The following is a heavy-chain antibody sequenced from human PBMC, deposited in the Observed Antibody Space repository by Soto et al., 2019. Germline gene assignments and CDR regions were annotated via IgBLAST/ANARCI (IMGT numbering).Heavy chain of an antibody. J-gene: IGHJ6*03. CDR3: ARDSDIVVVVAATYYYYYYMDV. CDR1: GFTFSSYS. D-gene: IGHD2-15*01. CDR2: ISSSSSYI. Sequence: GGSLRLSCAASGFTFSSYSMNWVRQAPGKGLEWVSSISSSSSYIYYADSVKGRFTISRDNAKNSLYLQMNSLRAEDTAVYYCARDSDIVVVVAATYYYYYYMDVWGKGTTVTVSS. V-gene: IGHV3-21*01.